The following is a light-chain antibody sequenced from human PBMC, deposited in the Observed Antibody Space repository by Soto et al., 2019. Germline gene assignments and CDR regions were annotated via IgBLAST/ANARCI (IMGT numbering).Light chain of an antibody. V-gene: IGKV3D-20*01. Sequence: IVMTQSPATLSVSPGERATLSCRASQSVSSNLAWYQQKPGLAPRLLIYDASYRANGIPDRFSGSGSGTDFTLTISRLEPEDFVVYYCQQYGSSSWTFGQGTKVDIK. CDR1: QSVSSN. J-gene: IGKJ1*01. CDR3: QQYGSSSWT. CDR2: DAS.